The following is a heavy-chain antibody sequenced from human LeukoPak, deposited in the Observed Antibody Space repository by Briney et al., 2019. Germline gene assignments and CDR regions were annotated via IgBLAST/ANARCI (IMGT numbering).Heavy chain of an antibody. J-gene: IGHJ6*04. V-gene: IGHV4-4*09. CDR1: GGSISGYY. D-gene: IGHD3-16*01. CDR3: ARFTYTTRPSDV. Sequence: SETLSLTCSVSGGSISGYYWSWIRQPPGQTLEWIGYIYSSGSTNYNPSLQSRVTMSVDTSMNQFSLRLSSVTAADTAVYYCARFTYTTRPSDVWGKGTTVTISS. CDR2: IYSSGST.